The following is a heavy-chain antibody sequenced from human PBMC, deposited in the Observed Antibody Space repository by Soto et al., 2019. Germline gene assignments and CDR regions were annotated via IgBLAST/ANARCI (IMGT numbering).Heavy chain of an antibody. CDR2: ISKDGSVI. V-gene: IGHV3-30-3*01. CDR3: ARSRSGAVPDSLGF. CDR1: GFSFSRFA. Sequence: QVQLVESGGGVVQPGGSLRLSCAASGFSFSRFAIHWVRQAPGKVLEWVAVISKDGSVIYYADSVKGRFTISRDNSKSSLFLQVNSLTSEDTAVYHCARSRSGAVPDSLGFWGQGTLVTVSS. D-gene: IGHD3-10*01. J-gene: IGHJ4*02.